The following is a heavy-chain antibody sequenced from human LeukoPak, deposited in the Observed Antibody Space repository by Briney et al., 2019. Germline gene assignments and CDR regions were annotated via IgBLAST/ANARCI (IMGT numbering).Heavy chain of an antibody. CDR1: GYTFTNYT. Sequence: ASVKVSCKASGYTFTNYTIHWVRQAPGQRLEWMGWINAGNGNTKYSQKYQGRVIITRDTSASTAYMDLSSLRSEDTAVYYCARDRAYSSSWSFDYWGQGTLVTVSS. V-gene: IGHV1-3*01. J-gene: IGHJ4*02. CDR2: INAGNGNT. CDR3: ARDRAYSSSWSFDY. D-gene: IGHD6-13*01.